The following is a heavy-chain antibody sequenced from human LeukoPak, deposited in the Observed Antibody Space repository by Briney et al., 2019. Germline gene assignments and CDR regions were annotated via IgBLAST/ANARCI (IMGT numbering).Heavy chain of an antibody. CDR2: IIPILGIA. Sequence: SVKVSCKASGGTFSSYAISWVRQAPGQGLEWMGRIIPILGIANYAQKFQGRVTITADKSTSTVYMELSSLRSEDTAVYYCAGAIVVVVAATPSPYYYGMDVWGQGTTVTVSS. V-gene: IGHV1-69*04. J-gene: IGHJ6*02. CDR3: AGAIVVVVAATPSPYYYGMDV. D-gene: IGHD2-15*01. CDR1: GGTFSSYA.